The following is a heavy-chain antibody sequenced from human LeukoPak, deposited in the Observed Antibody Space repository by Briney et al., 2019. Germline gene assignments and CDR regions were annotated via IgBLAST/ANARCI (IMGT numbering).Heavy chain of an antibody. D-gene: IGHD3-10*01. CDR2: INHSGST. J-gene: IGHJ4*02. Sequence: SETLPLTCAVYGGSFSGYYWSWIRQPPGKGREWIGEINHSGSTNYNPSLKSRVTISVDTSKNQFPLKLSSVTAADTAVYYCARRYASSYYYGSGSYNYWGQGTLVTVSS. CDR3: ARRYASSYYYGSGSYNY. CDR1: GGSFSGYY. V-gene: IGHV4-34*01.